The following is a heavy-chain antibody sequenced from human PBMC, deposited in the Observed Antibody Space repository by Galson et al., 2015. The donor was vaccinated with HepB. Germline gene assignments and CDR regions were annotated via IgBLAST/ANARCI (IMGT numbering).Heavy chain of an antibody. V-gene: IGHV4-39*01. Sequence: ETLSLTCSVSGDSIFSSFYYWVWIRQPPGKGLEWIGSTRYGGSTTYNPALTSRVTISIDTSKNQFSLKLSAVTAADTAVYYCTREDQDAANDAFDIWGRGTMATVSS. CDR3: TREDQDAANDAFDI. D-gene: IGHD1-1*01. CDR2: TRYGGST. J-gene: IGHJ3*02. CDR1: GDSIFSSFYY.